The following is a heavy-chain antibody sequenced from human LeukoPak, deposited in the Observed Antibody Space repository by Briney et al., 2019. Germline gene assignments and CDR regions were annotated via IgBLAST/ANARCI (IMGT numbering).Heavy chain of an antibody. CDR1: GFTFSSYG. Sequence: PGGSLRLSCAASGFTFSSYGMHWVRQAPGKGLEWVAVIWYDGSNKYYADSVKGRFTISRDNSKNTLYLQMDSLRAEDTAVYYCARVIRKLSAPPVDYFDYWGQGTLVTVSS. V-gene: IGHV3-33*01. CDR2: IWYDGSNK. J-gene: IGHJ4*02. CDR3: ARVIRKLSAPPVDYFDY. D-gene: IGHD3-16*02.